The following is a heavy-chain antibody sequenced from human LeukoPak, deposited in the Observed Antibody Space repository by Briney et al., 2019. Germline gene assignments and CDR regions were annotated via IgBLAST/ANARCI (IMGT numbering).Heavy chain of an antibody. V-gene: IGHV1-69*13. J-gene: IGHJ5*02. CDR3: ASPYCSGGSCYASWFDP. Sequence: GASVKVSCKASGYTFTSYYIHWLRQAPGQGLEWMGGIIPIFGTANYAQKFQGRVTITADESTSTAYMELSSLRSEDTAVYYCASPYCSGGSCYASWFDPWGQGTLVTVSS. CDR1: GYTFTSYY. CDR2: IIPIFGTA. D-gene: IGHD2-15*01.